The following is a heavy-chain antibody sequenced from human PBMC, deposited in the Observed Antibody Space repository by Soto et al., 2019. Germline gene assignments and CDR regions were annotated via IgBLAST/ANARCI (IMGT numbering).Heavy chain of an antibody. V-gene: IGHV3-30*18. J-gene: IGHJ4*02. D-gene: IGHD1-26*01. CDR2: ISYDATNK. Sequence: QVQLVESGGGVAQTGRSLRLTCAASGFTFSDYGLHWVRQAPGKGLEWVAVISYDATNKYYADSVKGRFTISRDNSENTLYLQMNSLTAEDTAVYYCAKGTLVGTTRDYFDSWGQGTLVTVSS. CDR1: GFTFSDYG. CDR3: AKGTLVGTTRDYFDS.